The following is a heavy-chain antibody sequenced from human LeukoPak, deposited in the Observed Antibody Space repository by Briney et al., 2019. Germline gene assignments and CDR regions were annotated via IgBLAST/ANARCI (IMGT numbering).Heavy chain of an antibody. CDR2: ISGSGGST. V-gene: IGHV3-23*01. CDR1: GFPFISYA. Sequence: GGALELSCGASGFPFISYAMSWGRQAPGEGLEWGSTISGSGGSTYYAGSGKGRFTISRDNSKNTLYLQMNSLRAENTAVYSCAKGYDYSYYMDVWGARATVTVSS. CDR3: AKGYDYSYYMDV. J-gene: IGHJ6*03.